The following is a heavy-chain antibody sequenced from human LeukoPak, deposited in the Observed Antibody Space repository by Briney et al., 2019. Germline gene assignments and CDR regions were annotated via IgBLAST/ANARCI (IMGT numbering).Heavy chain of an antibody. CDR3: ATDRRITMVRGILNWFDP. CDR2: FDPEDGET. Sequence: ASVKVSCKVSGYTLTELSMHWVRQAPGKGLEWMGGFDPEDGETIYAQKFQGRVTMTEDTSTDTAYMELSSLRSEDTAVYYCATDRRITMVRGILNWFDPWGQGTLVTVSS. J-gene: IGHJ5*02. V-gene: IGHV1-24*01. D-gene: IGHD3-10*01. CDR1: GYTLTELS.